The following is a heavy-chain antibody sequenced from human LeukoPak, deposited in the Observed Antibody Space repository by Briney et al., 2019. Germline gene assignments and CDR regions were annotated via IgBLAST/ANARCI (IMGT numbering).Heavy chain of an antibody. V-gene: IGHV3-15*01. CDR3: ITDPVSLPNYYYYGMDV. D-gene: IGHD3-16*02. J-gene: IGHJ6*02. CDR2: IKSKTDGGTA. Sequence: GGSQRLSCAASGFIFSNAWMSWVRQAPGKGLEWVGRIKSKTDGGTADYAAPVEGRFTVSRDDSKNTLYLQMNSLKTEDTAVYYCITDPVSLPNYYYYGMDVWGQGTTVTVS. CDR1: GFIFSNAW.